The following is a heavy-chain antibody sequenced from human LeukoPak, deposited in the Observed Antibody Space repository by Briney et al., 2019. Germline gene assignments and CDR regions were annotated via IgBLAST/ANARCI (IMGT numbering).Heavy chain of an antibody. J-gene: IGHJ6*03. Sequence: SETLSLTCTVSGGSISSYYWSWIRQPPGKGLEWIGYIYTSGSTNYNPSLKSRVTISVDTSKNQFSLRLSSVTAADTAVYYCARVWDWNYYYYMDVWGKGTTVTVSS. D-gene: IGHD3/OR15-3a*01. V-gene: IGHV4-4*09. CDR2: IYTSGST. CDR1: GGSISSYY. CDR3: ARVWDWNYYYYMDV.